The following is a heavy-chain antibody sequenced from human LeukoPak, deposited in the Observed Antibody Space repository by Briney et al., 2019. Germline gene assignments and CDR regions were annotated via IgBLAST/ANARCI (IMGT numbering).Heavy chain of an antibody. CDR1: GFTFSSYW. J-gene: IGHJ4*02. V-gene: IGHV3-7*01. CDR2: IKQDGSEK. Sequence: GGSLRLSCAASGFTFSSYWMSWVRQAPGKGLEWVANIKQDGSEKYCVDSVKGRFTISRDNAKNSLYLQMNSLRAEDTAVYYCARTLKRLNDNYYFDYWGQGTLVTVSS. D-gene: IGHD5-12*01. CDR3: ARTLKRLNDNYYFDY.